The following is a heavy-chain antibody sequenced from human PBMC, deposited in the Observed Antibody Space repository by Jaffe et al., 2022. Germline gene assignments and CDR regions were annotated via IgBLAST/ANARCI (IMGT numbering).Heavy chain of an antibody. D-gene: IGHD2-15*01. J-gene: IGHJ1*01. CDR1: GGSISSSSYY. V-gene: IGHV4-39*01. Sequence: QLQLQESGPGLVKPSETLSLTCTVSGGSISSSSYYWGWIRQPPGKGLEWIGSIYYSGSTYYNPSLKSRVTISVDTSKNQFSLKLSSVTAADTAVYYCATGEALGYCSGGSCYSSEYFQHWGQGTLVTVSS. CDR3: ATGEALGYCSGGSCYSSEYFQH. CDR2: IYYSGST.